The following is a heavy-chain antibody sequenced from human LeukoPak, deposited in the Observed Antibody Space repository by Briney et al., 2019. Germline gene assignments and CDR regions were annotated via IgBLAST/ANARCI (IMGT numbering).Heavy chain of an antibody. CDR1: GFTFSSYD. J-gene: IGHJ4*02. Sequence: GRSLRLSCAASGFTFSSYDMHWVRQAPGKGLEWVAVISYDGNDKHYADSVKGRFTISRDNSKNTLYLQMNSLRVEDTAVYYCAKDQYNYVRGEFDYWGQGTLVTVSS. CDR3: AKDQYNYVRGEFDY. CDR2: ISYDGNDK. D-gene: IGHD3-16*01. V-gene: IGHV3-30*18.